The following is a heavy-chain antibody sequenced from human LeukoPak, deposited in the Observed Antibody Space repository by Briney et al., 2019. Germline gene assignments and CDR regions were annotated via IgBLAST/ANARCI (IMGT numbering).Heavy chain of an antibody. D-gene: IGHD6-13*01. Sequence: GGSLRLSCAASGITLSSYSMKWVRQAPGKGVEWVTSFCSSSSHIYYADSVKARFTISRDNAKDSLYLQMNSRRAEDTAVYYCARVYSRRWRPFDYWGQGTLVTVSS. J-gene: IGHJ4*02. V-gene: IGHV3-21*01. CDR2: FCSSSSHI. CDR1: GITLSSYS. CDR3: ARVYSRRWRPFDY.